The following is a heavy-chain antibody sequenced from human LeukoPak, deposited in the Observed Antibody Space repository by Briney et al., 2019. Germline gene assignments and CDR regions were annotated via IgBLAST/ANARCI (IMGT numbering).Heavy chain of an antibody. CDR1: GFTFSSYW. CDR3: AKDRSYSGSYSRKWTDAFDI. CDR2: ISGSGGST. Sequence: GGSLRLSCAASGFTFSSYWMSWVRQAPGKGLEWVSAISGSGGSTYYADSVKGRFTISRDNSKNTLYLQMNSLRAEDTAVYYCAKDRSYSGSYSRKWTDAFDIWGQGTMVTVSS. D-gene: IGHD1-26*01. J-gene: IGHJ3*02. V-gene: IGHV3-23*01.